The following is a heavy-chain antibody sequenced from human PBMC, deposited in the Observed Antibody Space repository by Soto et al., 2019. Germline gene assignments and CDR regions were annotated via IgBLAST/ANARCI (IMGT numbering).Heavy chain of an antibody. V-gene: IGHV3-30*18. J-gene: IGHJ2*01. CDR3: AKDPGKLGQDWYFDL. CDR2: ISYDGSNK. CDR1: GFTFSSYG. Sequence: QVQLVESGGGVVQPGRSLRLSCAASGFTFSSYGMHWVRQAPGKGLEWVAVISYDGSNKYYADSVKGRFTISRDNSKNTLYLQMNSLRAEDTAVYYCAKDPGKLGQDWYFDLWGRCTLVTVSS. D-gene: IGHD7-27*01.